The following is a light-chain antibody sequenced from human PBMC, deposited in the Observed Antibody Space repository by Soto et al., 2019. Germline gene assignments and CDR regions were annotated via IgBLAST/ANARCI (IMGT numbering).Light chain of an antibody. CDR3: QQYVHWPPGT. CDR1: QSVSSS. Sequence: VVTQSPATLSVYPGERVTLSCRASQSVSSSLAWYQQRPGQAPRLLIYDTSTRAAGIAARFSGSGSGTEFTLTISSLQSEDFAVYYCQQYVHWPPGTFGQGTKVDIK. V-gene: IGKV3-15*01. J-gene: IGKJ1*01. CDR2: DTS.